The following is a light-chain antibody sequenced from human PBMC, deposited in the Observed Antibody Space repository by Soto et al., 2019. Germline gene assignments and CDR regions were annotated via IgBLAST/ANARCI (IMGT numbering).Light chain of an antibody. V-gene: IGKV3-15*01. CDR2: GAS. J-gene: IGKJ4*01. CDR1: QSVNSN. CDR3: QQYNNWPLT. Sequence: EIAMTQSPATLSVSPGERATLSCRASQSVNSNLAWYQQKPGQAPRLLIYGASTRATGIPARFSGSGSGTEFTVTISSLQSEDFAVYYSQQYNNWPLTFGGGTKVEIK.